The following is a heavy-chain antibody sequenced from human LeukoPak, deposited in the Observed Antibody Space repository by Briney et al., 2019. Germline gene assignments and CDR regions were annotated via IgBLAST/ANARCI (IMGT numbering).Heavy chain of an antibody. CDR3: ARHGLTFPHFDY. CDR2: IYHSGST. Sequence: SETLSPTCAVSGYSISSGYYWGWIRQPPGKGLEWIGSIYHSGSTYYNPSLKSRVTISVDTSKNQFSLKLSSVTAADTAVYYSARHGLTFPHFDYWGQGTLVTVSS. CDR1: GYSISSGYY. D-gene: IGHD3-10*01. J-gene: IGHJ4*02. V-gene: IGHV4-38-2*01.